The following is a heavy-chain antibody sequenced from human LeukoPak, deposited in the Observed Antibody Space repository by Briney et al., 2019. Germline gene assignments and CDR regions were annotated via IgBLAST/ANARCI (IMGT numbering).Heavy chain of an antibody. CDR1: GDSVSTNSAA. CDR2: TYYRSKWFN. D-gene: IGHD6-13*01. CDR3: ARAPSFGSSWYHAFDY. J-gene: IGHJ4*02. V-gene: IGHV6-1*01. Sequence: SQTLSLTCAISGDSVSTNSAAWNWIRQSPSRGLEWLGRTYYRSKWFNDYAVSVKGRITINPDTSKNQFSLQLNSVTPEDTAVYYCARAPSFGSSWYHAFDYWGQGTLVTVSS.